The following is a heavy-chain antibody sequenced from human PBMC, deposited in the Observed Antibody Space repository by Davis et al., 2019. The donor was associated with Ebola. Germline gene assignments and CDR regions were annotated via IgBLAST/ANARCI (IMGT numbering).Heavy chain of an antibody. CDR1: GGSFSGYY. D-gene: IGHD5-18*01. CDR3: ARSTAMAVFDY. Sequence: MPSETLSLTCAVYGGSFSGYYWSWIRQPPGKGLEWIGYIYYSGSTNYNPSLKSRVTISVDTSKNQFSLKLSSVTAADTAVYYCARSTAMAVFDYWGQGTLVTVSS. V-gene: IGHV4-59*01. CDR2: IYYSGST. J-gene: IGHJ4*02.